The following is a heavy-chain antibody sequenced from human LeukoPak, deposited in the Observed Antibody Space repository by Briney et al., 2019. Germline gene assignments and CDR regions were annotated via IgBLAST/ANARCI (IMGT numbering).Heavy chain of an antibody. J-gene: IGHJ4*02. D-gene: IGHD4-17*01. CDR3: ARSGVGDHGDYDY. CDR2: INHSGST. V-gene: IGHV4-34*01. CDR1: GGSFSGYY. Sequence: SETLSLTCAGYGGSFSGYYWSWIRQPPGKGLEWIGEINHSGSTNYNPSLRSRVTISVDTSKNQFSLKLSSVTAADTAVYYCARSGVGDHGDYDYWGQGTLVTVSS.